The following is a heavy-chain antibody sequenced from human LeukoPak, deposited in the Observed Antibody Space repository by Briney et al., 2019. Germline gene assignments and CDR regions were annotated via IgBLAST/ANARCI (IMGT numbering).Heavy chain of an antibody. CDR2: IYYSGRT. CDR3: ARDLMVRGVSFDY. V-gene: IGHV4-59*12. CDR1: GGSINNYY. D-gene: IGHD3-10*01. Sequence: SETLSITCTVSGGSINNYYWSWIRQPPGKGVEWIGYIYYSGRTNYNPSLKSRVTISVDTSKNQFSLKLSSVTAADTAVYYCARDLMVRGVSFDYWGQGTLVTVSS. J-gene: IGHJ4*02.